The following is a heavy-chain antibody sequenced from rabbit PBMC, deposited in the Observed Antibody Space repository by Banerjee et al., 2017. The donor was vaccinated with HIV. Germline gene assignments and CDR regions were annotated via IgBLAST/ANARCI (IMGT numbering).Heavy chain of an antibody. D-gene: IGHD4-2*01. J-gene: IGHJ3*01. CDR2: INSSSGNT. CDR1: GFSFSNKYV. CDR3: ARGVGSRTRLDL. V-gene: IGHV1S45*01. Sequence: QEQLEESGGDLVKAEGSLTLTCTASGFSFSNKYVMCWVRQAPGKGLEWIACINSSSGNTVYASWAKGRFTISKTSSTTVTLQMTSLTAADTATYFCARGVGSRTRLDLWGPGTLVTVS.